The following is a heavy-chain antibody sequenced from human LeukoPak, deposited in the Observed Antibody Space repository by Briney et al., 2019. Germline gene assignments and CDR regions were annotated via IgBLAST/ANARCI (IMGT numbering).Heavy chain of an antibody. J-gene: IGHJ5*02. D-gene: IGHD3-9*01. V-gene: IGHV3-23*01. CDR2: ISGSGGST. CDR3: AKDRVRRLRYGSGPNWFDP. CDR1: GFTFSSYS. Sequence: GGSLRLSCAASGFTFSSYSMNWVRQAPGKGLEWVSAISGSGGSTYYADSVKGRFTISRDNSKNTLYLQMNSLRAEDTAVYYCAKDRVRRLRYGSGPNWFDPWGQGTLVTVSS.